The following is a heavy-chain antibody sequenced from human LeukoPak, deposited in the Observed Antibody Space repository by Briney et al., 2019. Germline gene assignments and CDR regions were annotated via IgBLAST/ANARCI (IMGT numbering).Heavy chain of an antibody. CDR3: ARHSETCSGAYCFLDYFDY. CDR2: IHYSGRT. Sequence: SETLSLTCPVSGASISDYYCSWFRQPPGEGLEWIGFIHYSGRTDSNPSLKSRLTISGDTPRNHLSLRMSSVTAADTAVYYCARHSETCSGAYCFLDYFDYWGQGALVTVSS. J-gene: IGHJ4*02. CDR1: GASISDYY. V-gene: IGHV4-59*08. D-gene: IGHD2-15*01.